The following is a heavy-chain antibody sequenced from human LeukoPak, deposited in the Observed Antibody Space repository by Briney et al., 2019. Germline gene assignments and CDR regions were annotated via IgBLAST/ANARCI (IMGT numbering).Heavy chain of an antibody. V-gene: IGHV3-7*01. D-gene: IGHD6-19*01. CDR1: GLTFSSYW. J-gene: IGHJ4*02. CDR3: VRGGRSGWHFDH. CDR2: IKQDGSEK. Sequence: GRSLRLSCAASGLTFSSYWIRWVRQTRKKGLEWVANIKQDGSEKKYVDSVNGRFTNSRDNAKNSMFLQMNSLRAEDTAVYYCVRGGRSGWHFDHWGQGTRVSVSS.